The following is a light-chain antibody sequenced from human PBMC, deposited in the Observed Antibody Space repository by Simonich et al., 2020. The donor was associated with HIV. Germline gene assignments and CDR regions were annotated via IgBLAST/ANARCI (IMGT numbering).Light chain of an antibody. CDR2: EDN. CDR1: SGSIAGNY. J-gene: IGLJ3*02. V-gene: IGLV6-57*03. Sequence: NFMLTQPHSVSESPGKTVTISCTRSSGSIAGNYVLWYPQRPGSAPTAVIYEDNQRPSGVPDRVSGSIDSSSNSASLTISGLKTEDEADYYCQSYDGSNHRVFGGGTKLTVL. CDR3: QSYDGSNHRV.